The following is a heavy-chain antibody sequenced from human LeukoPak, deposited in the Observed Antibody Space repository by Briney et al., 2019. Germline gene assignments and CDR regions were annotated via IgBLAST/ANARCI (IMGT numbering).Heavy chain of an antibody. J-gene: IGHJ4*02. Sequence: ASVKVSCKASGYTFTSYHMHWVRQAPGQGLEWMGIINPSGGTTNYAQKFRGRVTMTTDTSTSTAYMELRSLRSDDTAVYYCARVTPGSGWYWPTGPEINYFDYWGQGTLVTVSS. CDR3: ARVTPGSGWYWPTGPEINYFDY. D-gene: IGHD6-19*01. CDR2: INPSGGTT. V-gene: IGHV1-46*01. CDR1: GYTFTSYH.